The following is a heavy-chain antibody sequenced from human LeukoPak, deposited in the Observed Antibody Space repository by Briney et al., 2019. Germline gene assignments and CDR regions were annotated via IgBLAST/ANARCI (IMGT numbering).Heavy chain of an antibody. J-gene: IGHJ4*02. V-gene: IGHV1-69*05. CDR3: AREKRDRANSIAVASTNYFDY. CDR2: IIPIFGTA. Sequence: SVKVSCKASGGTFISYAISWVRQAPGQGLEWMGRIIPIFGTAKYAQKFQGRVTITTDESTSTAFTQLSSLICGDPAAYYCAREKRDRANSIAVASTNYFDYWGQGTLVTVSS. CDR1: GGTFISYA. D-gene: IGHD6-19*01.